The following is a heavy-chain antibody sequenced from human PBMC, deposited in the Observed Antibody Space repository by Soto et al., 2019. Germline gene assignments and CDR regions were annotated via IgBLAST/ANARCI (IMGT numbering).Heavy chain of an antibody. CDR2: ISPYNGDT. J-gene: IGHJ4*02. V-gene: IGHV1-18*01. CDR3: ARYCSSTSCDHYFDY. Sequence: ASVKVSCKASGYSFTNYDISWVRQAPGQGLEWMGWISPYNGDTNYAQKLQGRVTMTTDTSTSTAYMELRSLRSDDAAVYYCARYCSSTSCDHYFDYWGQGTLVTVSS. CDR1: GYSFTNYD. D-gene: IGHD2-2*01.